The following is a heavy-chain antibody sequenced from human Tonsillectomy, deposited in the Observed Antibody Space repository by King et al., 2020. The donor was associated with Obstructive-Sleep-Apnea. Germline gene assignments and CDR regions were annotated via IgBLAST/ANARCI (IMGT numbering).Heavy chain of an antibody. CDR2: IRSKAKSYAT. V-gene: IGHV3-73*01. CDR1: GFTFSGST. CDR3: FRQDYSIDY. D-gene: IGHD4-11*01. J-gene: IGHJ4*02. Sequence: VQLVESGGGLVQPGGSLKLSCAASGFTFSGSTMHWVRQASGKGLEWVGRIRSKAKSYATTYAASVKGRLNISRDDSKNTAYLQMNSLKTDDTAEYYCFRQDYSIDYWGQGTLVTVSP.